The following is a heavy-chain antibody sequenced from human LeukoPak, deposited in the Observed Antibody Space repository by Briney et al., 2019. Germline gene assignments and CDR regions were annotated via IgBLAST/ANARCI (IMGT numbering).Heavy chain of an antibody. CDR2: ISSSSGNI. CDR1: GFTFSSYE. Sequence: GGSLRLSCAASGFTFSSYEMHWVRQAPGKGLEWVSYISSSSGNIYYADSVKGRFTISRDNSRSTLFPQMNSLRAEDTAIYYCATYRQVMLPFESWGQGTLVTVSS. D-gene: IGHD5-18*01. J-gene: IGHJ4*02. V-gene: IGHV3-48*03. CDR3: ATYRQVMLPFES.